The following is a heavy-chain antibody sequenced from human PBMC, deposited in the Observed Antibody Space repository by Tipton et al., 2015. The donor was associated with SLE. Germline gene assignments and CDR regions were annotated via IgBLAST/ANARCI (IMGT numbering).Heavy chain of an antibody. CDR1: GYTFTSYG. Sequence: QVQLVQSGAELKKPGASVKVSCKASGYTFTSYGISWVRQAPGQGLEWMGWISAYNGNTNYAQKLQGRVTMTTDTSTSTAYMELNSLRSDATAVYYCARDLLAPPLFLFDTWRLVTLFAISS. CDR3: ARDLLAPPLFLFDT. D-gene: IGHD2-21*01. J-gene: IGHJ5*02. V-gene: IGHV1-18*01. CDR2: ISAYNGNT.